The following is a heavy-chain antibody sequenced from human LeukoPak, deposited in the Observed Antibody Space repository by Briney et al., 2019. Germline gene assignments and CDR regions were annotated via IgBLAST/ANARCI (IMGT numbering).Heavy chain of an antibody. CDR2: ISGSGGST. Sequence: GGSLRLSCAASGFTFSSYAMNWVRQVPGKGLEWVSGISGSGGSTYYADSVKGRFTISRDNSKSTLYLQMNSLRVEDTAVYYCAKEPTGYSSGWFNYWGQGTLVTVSS. J-gene: IGHJ4*02. CDR1: GFTFSSYA. CDR3: AKEPTGYSSGWFNY. V-gene: IGHV3-23*01. D-gene: IGHD6-19*01.